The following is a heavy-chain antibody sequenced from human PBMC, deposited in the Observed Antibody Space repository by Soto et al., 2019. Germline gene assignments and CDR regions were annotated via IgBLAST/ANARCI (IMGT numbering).Heavy chain of an antibody. CDR1: GGSISSGGYF. D-gene: IGHD4-17*01. CDR2: IYYSGST. CDR3: ACDYGEGFDY. V-gene: IGHV4-31*03. Sequence: SETLSLTCTVSGGSISSGGYFWSWIRQHPGKGLEWIGYIYYSGSTYYNPSLKSRVTISVDTSKNQFSLKLSSVTAADTAVYYCACDYGEGFDYWGQGTLVTVSS. J-gene: IGHJ4*02.